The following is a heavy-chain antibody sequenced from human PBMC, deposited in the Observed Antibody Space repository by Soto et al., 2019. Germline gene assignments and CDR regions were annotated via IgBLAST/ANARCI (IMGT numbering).Heavy chain of an antibody. CDR2: MNPNSGNT. V-gene: IGHV1-8*01. CDR1: GYTFTSYD. Sequence: QVQLVQSGAEVKKPGASVKVSCKASGYTFTSYDINWVRQATGQGLEWMGWMNPNSGNTGYAQKFQGRVTMTRNTSISTAYMELSSLRSEDTDVYYCARVRAAAGRRNYYYYGMDVWGQGTTVTVSS. D-gene: IGHD6-13*01. CDR3: ARVRAAAGRRNYYYYGMDV. J-gene: IGHJ6*02.